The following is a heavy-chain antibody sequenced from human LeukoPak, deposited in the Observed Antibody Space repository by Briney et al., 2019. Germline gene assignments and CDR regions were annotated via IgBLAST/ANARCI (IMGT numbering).Heavy chain of an antibody. CDR2: IYHRSGTP. CDR1: GGSINSDDW. J-gene: IGHJ5*02. Sequence: PSETLSLTCAVSGGSINSDDWWSWVRQSPGKGLEWIGAIYHRSGTPTYNPSLKSRVTISVDKSKNQFSLNLSSVTAADTAVYYCARVHYYGSGSWNEDNWFDPWGQGTLVTVSS. D-gene: IGHD3-10*01. CDR3: ARVHYYGSGSWNEDNWFDP. V-gene: IGHV4-4*02.